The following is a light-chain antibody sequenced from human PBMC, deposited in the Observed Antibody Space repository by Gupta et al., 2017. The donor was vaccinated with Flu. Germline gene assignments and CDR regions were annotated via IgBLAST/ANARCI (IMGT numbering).Light chain of an antibody. CDR1: SGSIDRNF. J-gene: IGLJ3*02. Sequence: SSGSIDRNFVQWYQQRPGSSPTLIIYEDRRRPSGVPDRFSGSIDSSSNSASLTISGLMPEDGADYYCQSYDTPIQVFGGGTKLTVL. CDR3: QSYDTPIQV. CDR2: EDR. V-gene: IGLV6-57*01.